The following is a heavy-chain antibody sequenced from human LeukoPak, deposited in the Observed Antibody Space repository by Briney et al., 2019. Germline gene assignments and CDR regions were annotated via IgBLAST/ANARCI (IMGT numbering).Heavy chain of an antibody. D-gene: IGHD6-19*01. CDR2: ITTSSSAI. Sequence: GGSLRLSCAASGFTFSSYSMNWVRQAPGKGLEWVSYITTSSSAIYYADSVKGRFTISRDNAKNSLYLQMNSLRAEDTAVYYCARVRSGWCHDYWGQGTLVTVPS. CDR3: ARVRSGWCHDY. CDR1: GFTFSSYS. J-gene: IGHJ4*02. V-gene: IGHV3-48*01.